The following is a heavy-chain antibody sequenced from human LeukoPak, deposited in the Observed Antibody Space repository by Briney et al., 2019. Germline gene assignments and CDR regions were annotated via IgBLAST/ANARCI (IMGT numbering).Heavy chain of an antibody. CDR2: ISGSGGST. V-gene: IGHV3-23*01. CDR1: GFTFSSYG. D-gene: IGHD6-19*01. J-gene: IGHJ4*02. Sequence: GGTLRLSCAASGFTFSSYGMSWVRQAPGKGLEWVSAISGSGGSTYYADSVKGRFTISRDNSKNTLYLQMNSLRAEDTAVYYCAKDGSGWYLPYFDYWGQGTLVTVSS. CDR3: AKDGSGWYLPYFDY.